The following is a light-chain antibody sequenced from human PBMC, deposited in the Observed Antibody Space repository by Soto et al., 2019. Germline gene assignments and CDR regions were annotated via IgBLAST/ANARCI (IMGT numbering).Light chain of an antibody. V-gene: IGKV1-39*01. CDR1: QRITTY. J-gene: IGKJ2*01. Sequence: IQMTQSPSSLSASVGDRVTITCRASQRITTYFNWYQQKPGKAPKLLISTAATLQGGVPSRFSGSGSGTDFTLTITTLQPEDFATYFCQQSYSTPYTFGQGTKLEIK. CDR3: QQSYSTPYT. CDR2: TAA.